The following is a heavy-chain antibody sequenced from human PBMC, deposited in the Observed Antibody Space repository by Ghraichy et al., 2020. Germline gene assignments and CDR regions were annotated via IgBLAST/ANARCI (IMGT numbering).Heavy chain of an antibody. Sequence: ASVKVSCKASGYIFTGYYIHWVRQAPGQGLEWMGWIIPNSGGTKYAQKFQGRITMTRDTSISTAYVELSSLRSEDTGVYFCARDLAWEDGKQHGMDVWGQGTTVTVSS. CDR1: GYIFTGYY. CDR2: IIPNSGGT. CDR3: ARDLAWEDGKQHGMDV. J-gene: IGHJ6*02. D-gene: IGHD1-26*01. V-gene: IGHV1-2*02.